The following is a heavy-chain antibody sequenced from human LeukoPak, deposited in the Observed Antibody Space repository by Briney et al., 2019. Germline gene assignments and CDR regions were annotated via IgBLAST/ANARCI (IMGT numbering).Heavy chain of an antibody. CDR1: GYSFTSYW. CDR3: ARHQMVATLNDAFDI. J-gene: IGHJ3*02. V-gene: IGHV5-51*01. CDR2: IYPGDSDT. D-gene: IGHD5-12*01. Sequence: GESLKISCKGSGYSFTSYWIGWVRQMPGKGLEWMGIIYPGDSDTRYSPSFQGQVTISADKSISTAYLQWSSLKASDTAMYYCARHQMVATLNDAFDIWGQGTMVTVSS.